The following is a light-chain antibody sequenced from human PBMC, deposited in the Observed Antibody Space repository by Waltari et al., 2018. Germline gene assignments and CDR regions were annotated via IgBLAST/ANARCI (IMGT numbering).Light chain of an antibody. V-gene: IGLV2-14*01. J-gene: IGLJ2*01. CDR3: CSYTSSHTVV. CDR2: EVT. Sequence: QSALTQPASVSGSPGQSITISCTGTSSDVGDYNYVSWYQQPPGKVPKLMIFEVTNRPSGVSNRFSGSKSGNTASLTISGLLAEDEADYYCCSYTSSHTVVFGGGTKLTVL. CDR1: SSDVGDYNY.